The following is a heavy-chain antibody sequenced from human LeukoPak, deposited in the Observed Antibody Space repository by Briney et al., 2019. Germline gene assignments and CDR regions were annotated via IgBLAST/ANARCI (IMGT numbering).Heavy chain of an antibody. J-gene: IGHJ5*02. D-gene: IGHD4-17*01. CDR3: ARDTPETTFRPPNWFDP. Sequence: SETLSLTCTVSGGSISSYYWSWIRQPAGKGLEWIGRIYTSGSTNYNPSLKSRVTMSVDTSKNQFSLKLSSVTAADTAVYYCARDTPETTFRPPNWFDPWGQGTLATVSS. V-gene: IGHV4-4*07. CDR2: IYTSGST. CDR1: GGSISSYY.